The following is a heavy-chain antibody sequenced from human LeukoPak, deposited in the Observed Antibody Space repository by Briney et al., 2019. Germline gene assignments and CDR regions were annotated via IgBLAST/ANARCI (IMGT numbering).Heavy chain of an antibody. CDR2: IHHSGRS. V-gene: IGHV4-31*03. CDR3: ARGGNRFGGFYFDY. CDR1: ADSLSSGGHY. J-gene: IGHJ4*02. D-gene: IGHD3-10*01. Sequence: SKTLSLTCTVSADSLSSGGHYWAWLRQFPGKGLESIGFIHHSGRSRHNPSLKDRVAISVDTSRKQFALKLSSVTAADTAMYYCARGGNRFGGFYFDYWGQGIQVIVSS.